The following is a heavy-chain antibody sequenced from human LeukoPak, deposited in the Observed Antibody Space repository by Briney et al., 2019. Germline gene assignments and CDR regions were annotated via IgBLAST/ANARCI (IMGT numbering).Heavy chain of an antibody. CDR1: GYTLTELS. CDR3: ATEGEIESRGPGVFDY. D-gene: IGHD3-3*01. J-gene: IGHJ4*02. Sequence: ASVKVSCKVSGYTLTELSMHWVRQAPGKGLEWMGGFDPEDGETIYAQKFQGRVTMTEDTPTDTAYMELSSLRSEDTAVYYCATEGEIESRGPGVFDYWGQGTLVTVSS. V-gene: IGHV1-24*01. CDR2: FDPEDGET.